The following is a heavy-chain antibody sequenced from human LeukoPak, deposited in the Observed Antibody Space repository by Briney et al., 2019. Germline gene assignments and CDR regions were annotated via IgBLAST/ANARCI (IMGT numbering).Heavy chain of an antibody. V-gene: IGHV5-51*01. CDR1: GYSFTSYW. D-gene: IGHD3-16*01. CDR3: ARSANQGGVWV. J-gene: IGHJ4*02. Sequence: GESLQISCQGSGYSFTSYWIGWVRPMPGKGLEWMGIIYPGDSDTRYSPSFQDQVTISADKSISTAYLQWSSLKASDTAMYYCARSANQGGVWVWGQGTLVTVSS. CDR2: IYPGDSDT.